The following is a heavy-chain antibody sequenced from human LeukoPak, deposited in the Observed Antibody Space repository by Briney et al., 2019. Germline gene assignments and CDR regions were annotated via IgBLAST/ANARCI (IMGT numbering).Heavy chain of an antibody. D-gene: IGHD2-2*02. V-gene: IGHV3-64*02. Sequence: GGSLRLSSAASGFSFNTYTMRWVRGAPGTGLEYVSGIASNGGTKYYADSVQGRFTISRDNFKNTVYLQMDSLRTEDMAVYYCAREYCTTNNCYNWGLGYWGQGTLVTVSS. CDR1: GFSFNTYT. CDR2: IASNGGTK. CDR3: AREYCTTNNCYNWGLGY. J-gene: IGHJ4*02.